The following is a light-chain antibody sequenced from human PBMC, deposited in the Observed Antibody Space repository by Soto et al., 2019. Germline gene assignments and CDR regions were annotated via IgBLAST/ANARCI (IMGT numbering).Light chain of an antibody. CDR2: YSN. J-gene: IGLJ1*01. Sequence: QPVLTQPPSASGTPGQRVTISCSGSSSNIASNSVNWYQQLPGTAPKLLIYYSNQRPSGVPDRLSGSKSGTSASLAISGLQSEDEADYYCAAWDDSMKGYVFGTGTKLTVL. CDR3: AAWDDSMKGYV. V-gene: IGLV1-44*01. CDR1: SSNIASNS.